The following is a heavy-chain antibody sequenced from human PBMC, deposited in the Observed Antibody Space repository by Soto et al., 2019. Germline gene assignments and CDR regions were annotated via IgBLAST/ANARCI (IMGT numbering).Heavy chain of an antibody. D-gene: IGHD3-22*01. V-gene: IGHV5-51*01. CDR3: ARPPYYDSSGYYSNFFDF. CDR2: IYPGDSDT. Sequence: GDPVKISGKVSGDSITSYWIGWVRQMWGGGLEWMGIIYPGDSDTRYSPSFQGQVTISADKSISTAYLQWSSLKASDTAMYYCARPPYYDSSGYYSNFFDFWGQGTLVTVSS. CDR1: GDSITSYW. J-gene: IGHJ4*02.